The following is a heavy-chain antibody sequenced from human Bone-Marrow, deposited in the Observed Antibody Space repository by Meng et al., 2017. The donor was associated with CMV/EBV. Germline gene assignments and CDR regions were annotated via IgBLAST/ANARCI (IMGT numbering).Heavy chain of an antibody. Sequence: GGSLRLSCAASGFLFFNYAMHWVRQAPGKGLEWVAFIRYDGTNTYYADSVKGRFTISRDNSKNTLYLQMNSLRAEDTAVYYCAKARSTSTYYFDYWGQGTLVTVSS. J-gene: IGHJ4*02. CDR2: IRYDGTNT. V-gene: IGHV3-30*02. CDR3: AKARSTSTYYFDY. CDR1: GFLFFNYA. D-gene: IGHD2-2*01.